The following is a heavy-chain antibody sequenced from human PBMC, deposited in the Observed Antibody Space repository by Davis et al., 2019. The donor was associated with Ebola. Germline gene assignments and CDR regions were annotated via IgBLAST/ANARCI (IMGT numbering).Heavy chain of an antibody. V-gene: IGHV1-18*01. Sequence: AASVKVSCKASGDTIATYGFSWVRQAPGQGLEWMGWISTFDGRTNYAQKFQDRVTLTKDTSRITAHMEMWSLKSDDTAIYYCATDITGGSYYNWFDSWGQGTLVIVSS. CDR2: ISTFDGRT. J-gene: IGHJ5*01. CDR1: GDTIATYG. D-gene: IGHD1-26*01. CDR3: ATDITGGSYYNWFDS.